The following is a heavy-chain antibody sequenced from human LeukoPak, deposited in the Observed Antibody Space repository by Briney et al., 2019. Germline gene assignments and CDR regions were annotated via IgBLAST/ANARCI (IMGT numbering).Heavy chain of an antibody. V-gene: IGHV1-24*01. CDR2: LDPEGGQI. Sequence: ASVKVSCKVSGHTLTDLSTHWVRQAPGHGLERMGGLDPEGGQIIYAQQFQGRVTMTEDTSTDTAYMELSSLRSEDTAVYYCATGGVWDLLGYWGQGTLVTVSS. J-gene: IGHJ4*02. CDR3: ATGGVWDLLGY. D-gene: IGHD1-26*01. CDR1: GHTLTDLS.